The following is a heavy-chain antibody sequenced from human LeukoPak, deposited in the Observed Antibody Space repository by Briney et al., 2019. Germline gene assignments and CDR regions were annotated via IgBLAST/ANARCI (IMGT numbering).Heavy chain of an antibody. J-gene: IGHJ4*02. D-gene: IGHD6-13*01. V-gene: IGHV4-39*01. CDR1: GGSISSSSYY. CDR2: IYYSGST. CDR3: ARSLGSWFPFEY. Sequence: PSETLSLTCTVSGGSISSSSYYWGWIRQPPGKGLEWIGSIYYSGSTYYNPSLKSRVTISVDTSKNQFSLQLNSVTAADTAVYYRARSLGSWFPFEYWGQGTLVTVSS.